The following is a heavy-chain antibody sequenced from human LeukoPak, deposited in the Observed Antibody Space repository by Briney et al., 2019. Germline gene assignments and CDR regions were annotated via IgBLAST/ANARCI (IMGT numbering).Heavy chain of an antibody. V-gene: IGHV4-39*01. J-gene: IGHJ4*02. CDR1: GGSLSSSSYY. CDR2: IYYSGST. Sequence: SETLSLTCTVSGGSLSSSSYYWGWIRQPPGKGLEWLGSIYYSGSTYYNPSLKSRVTISVDTSKNQFSLKLSSVTAADTAVYYCARRRVSGLATVDYWGQGTLVTVSS. CDR3: ARRRVSGLATVDY. D-gene: IGHD4-17*01.